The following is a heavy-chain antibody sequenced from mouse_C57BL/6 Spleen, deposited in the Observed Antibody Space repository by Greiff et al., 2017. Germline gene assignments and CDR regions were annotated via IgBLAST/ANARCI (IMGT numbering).Heavy chain of an antibody. Sequence: VKLMESGPGLVQPSQSLSITCTVSGFSLTSYGVHWVRQSPGKGLEWLGVIWSGGSTDYNAAFISRLSISKDNSKSQVFFKMNSLQADDTAIYYCARPLGSSYYAMDYWGQGTSVTVSS. D-gene: IGHD3-3*01. V-gene: IGHV2-2*01. J-gene: IGHJ4*01. CDR1: GFSLTSYG. CDR3: ARPLGSSYYAMDY. CDR2: IWSGGST.